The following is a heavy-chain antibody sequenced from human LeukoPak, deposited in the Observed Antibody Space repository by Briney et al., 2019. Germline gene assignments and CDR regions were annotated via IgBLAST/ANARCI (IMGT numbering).Heavy chain of an antibody. CDR1: GGSISSSSYY. Sequence: SETLSLTCTVSGGSISSSSYYWGWIRQPPGKGLEWIGSIYYSGSTYYNPSLKSRVTISVDTSKNQFSLKLSSVTAADTAVYYCARSTYYDILTDGDNWFDPWGQGTLVTVSS. CDR2: IYYSGST. D-gene: IGHD3-9*01. V-gene: IGHV4-39*01. J-gene: IGHJ5*02. CDR3: ARSTYYDILTDGDNWFDP.